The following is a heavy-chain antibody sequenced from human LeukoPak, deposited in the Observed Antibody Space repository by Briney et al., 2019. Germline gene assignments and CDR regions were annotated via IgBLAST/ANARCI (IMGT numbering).Heavy chain of an antibody. J-gene: IGHJ5*02. V-gene: IGHV3-7*04. CDR3: ARDRGCSGGSCQNWFDP. Sequence: PGGSLRLSCTASGFTFRNYWMSWVRQAPGKGLEWVANIKEDGSEKYYVDSVKGRFTISRDNAKKSMYLQMNSLRAEDTAVYYCARDRGCSGGSCQNWFDPWGQGTQVTVSS. CDR1: GFTFRNYW. CDR2: IKEDGSEK. D-gene: IGHD2-15*01.